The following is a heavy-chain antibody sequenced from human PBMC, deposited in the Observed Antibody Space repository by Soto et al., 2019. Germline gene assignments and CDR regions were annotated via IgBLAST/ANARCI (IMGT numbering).Heavy chain of an antibody. V-gene: IGHV3-48*02. CDR3: AKYCSSDVCFDY. CDR1: GFTFSSCS. J-gene: IGHJ4*02. CDR2: ISGSGDTK. D-gene: IGHD2-8*01. Sequence: GGSLRLSCASSGFTFSSCSMNWVRQAPGKGLEWFSFISGSGDTKYYADSVKGRFTISRDNAKNSLYLQMSSLRDEDTAVYYCAKYCSSDVCFDYWGQGALVTVSS.